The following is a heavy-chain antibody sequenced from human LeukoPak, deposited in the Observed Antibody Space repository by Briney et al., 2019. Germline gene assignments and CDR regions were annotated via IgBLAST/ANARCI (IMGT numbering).Heavy chain of an antibody. V-gene: IGHV3-20*04. J-gene: IGHJ4*02. D-gene: IGHD3-22*01. CDR1: GFTFDDYG. CDR2: INWNGGST. CDR3: ARAGENSHYDSSGYYFDY. Sequence: PGGSLRLSCAASGFTFDDYGMSWVRQAPGKGLEWVSGINWNGGSTGYADSVKGRFAISRDNAMNSLYLQMNSLRAEDTAVYYCARAGENSHYDSSGYYFDYWGQGTLVTVSS.